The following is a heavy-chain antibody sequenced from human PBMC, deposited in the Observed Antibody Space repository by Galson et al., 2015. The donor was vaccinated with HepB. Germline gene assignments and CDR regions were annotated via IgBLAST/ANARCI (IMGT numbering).Heavy chain of an antibody. CDR1: GFTFSSYA. CDR3: ARAAEMGSGWFGAFDI. V-gene: IGHV3-30*04. CDR2: ISYDGSNK. J-gene: IGHJ3*02. Sequence: SLRLSCAASGFTFSSYAMHWVRQAPGKGLEWVAVISYDGSNKDYADSVKGRFTSSRDKSKNTLYLQMNSLRVEDTAVYYCARAAEMGSGWFGAFDIWGQGTMVTVSS. D-gene: IGHD6-19*01.